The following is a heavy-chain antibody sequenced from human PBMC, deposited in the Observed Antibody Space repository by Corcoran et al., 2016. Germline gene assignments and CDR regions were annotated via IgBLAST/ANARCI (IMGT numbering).Heavy chain of an antibody. CDR2: INHSGST. D-gene: IGHD1-26*01. CDR3: AGGLSRSGSYPRTAGDRQYYFDY. CDR1: GGSFSGYY. J-gene: IGHJ4*02. V-gene: IGHV4-34*01. Sequence: QVQLQQWGAGLLKPSETLSLTCAVYGGSFSGYYWSWIRQPPGKGLEWIGEINHSGSTNYNPSLKSRVTISVDTSKNQFSLKLSSVTAADTAVYYCAGGLSRSGSYPRTAGDRQYYFDYWGQGTLVTVSS.